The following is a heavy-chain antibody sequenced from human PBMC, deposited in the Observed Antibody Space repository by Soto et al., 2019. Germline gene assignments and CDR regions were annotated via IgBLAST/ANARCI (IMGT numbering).Heavy chain of an antibody. V-gene: IGHV1-3*01. CDR3: ARGLDIVVVVAATLGY. CDR1: GYTFTSYA. D-gene: IGHD2-15*01. CDR2: INAGNGNT. J-gene: IGHJ4*02. Sequence: QVQLVQSGAEVKKPGASVKVSCKASGYTFTSYAMHWVRQAPGQRLEWMGWINAGNGNTKYSQKFQGRVTITRDTSASTAYMELSSLRSEDTAVYYCARGLDIVVVVAATLGYWGQGTLVTVSS.